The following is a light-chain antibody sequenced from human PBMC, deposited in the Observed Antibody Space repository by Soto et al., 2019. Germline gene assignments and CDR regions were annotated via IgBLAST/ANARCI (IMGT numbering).Light chain of an antibody. Sequence: QSALTQPPSASGCPGQSVAISCTGTSRDVGGYNYVSWYQQHPGKAPKLMIYEVNKRPSGVPDRFSGSKSGNTASLTVSGLQAEDEADYYCSSYAGSSNVFGTGTKVTVL. CDR2: EVN. CDR3: SSYAGSSNV. CDR1: SRDVGGYNY. V-gene: IGLV2-8*01. J-gene: IGLJ1*01.